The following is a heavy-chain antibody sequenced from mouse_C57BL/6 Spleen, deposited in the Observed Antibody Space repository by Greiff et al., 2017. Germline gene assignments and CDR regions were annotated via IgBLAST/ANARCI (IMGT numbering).Heavy chain of an antibody. V-gene: IGHV2-3*01. CDR1: GFSLTSYG. D-gene: IGHD1-1*01. CDR3: AKEGDYYGSSPHYYAMDY. Sequence: VQRVESGPGLVAPSQSLSITCTVSGFSLTSYGVSWVRQPPGKGLEWLGVIWGDGSTNYHSALISRLSISKDNSKSQVFLKLNSLQTDDTATYYCAKEGDYYGSSPHYYAMDYWGQGTSVTVSS. CDR2: IWGDGST. J-gene: IGHJ4*01.